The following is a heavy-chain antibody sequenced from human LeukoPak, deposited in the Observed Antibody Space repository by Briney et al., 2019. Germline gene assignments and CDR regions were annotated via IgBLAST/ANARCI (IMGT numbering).Heavy chain of an antibody. Sequence: ASQTLSLTCTVSGGSISSGGYYWSWIRQHPGKGLEWIGYIYYSGSTYYNPSLKSRVTISVDTSKNQFSLKLSSVTAADTAVYYCAGDRGVVPAASPFFYYYYGMDVWGKGTTVTVSS. CDR2: IYYSGST. J-gene: IGHJ6*04. V-gene: IGHV4-31*03. CDR3: AGDRGVVPAASPFFYYYYGMDV. CDR1: GGSISSGGYY. D-gene: IGHD2-2*01.